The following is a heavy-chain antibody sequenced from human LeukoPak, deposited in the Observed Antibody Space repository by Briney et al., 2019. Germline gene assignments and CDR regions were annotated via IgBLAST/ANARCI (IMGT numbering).Heavy chain of an antibody. V-gene: IGHV3-30*03. CDR1: GFRFKDYN. D-gene: IGHD1-26*01. CDR2: ITYDGGNE. CDR3: ARDYSGSYYADAFDI. J-gene: IGHJ3*02. Sequence: PGGSLRLSCAASGFRFKDYNMHWVRQAPGKGLEWVAVITYDGGNEYYTDSVKGRFTISRDNSKSTLYLQMNSLRAEDTAVYYCARDYSGSYYADAFDIWGQGTMVTVSS.